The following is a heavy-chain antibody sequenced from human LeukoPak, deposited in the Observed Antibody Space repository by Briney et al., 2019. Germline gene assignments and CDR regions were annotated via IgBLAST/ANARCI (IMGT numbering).Heavy chain of an antibody. V-gene: IGHV4-59*08. J-gene: IGHJ4*02. CDR3: ARQSGYDFWSGYGFDY. D-gene: IGHD3-3*01. CDR1: GGSISSYY. CDR2: IYHSGGT. Sequence: SETLSLTCTVSGGSISSYYWSWIRQPPGKGLEWIGYIYHSGGTNYNPSLKSRVTISVDTSKNQFSLKLSSVTAADTAVYYCARQSGYDFWSGYGFDYWGQGTLVTVSS.